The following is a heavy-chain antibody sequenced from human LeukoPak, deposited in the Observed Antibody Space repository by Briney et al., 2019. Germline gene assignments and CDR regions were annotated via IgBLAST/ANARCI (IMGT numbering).Heavy chain of an antibody. V-gene: IGHV4-4*07. CDR3: ARVSGLGIYYYMDV. CDR1: GGSISSYY. J-gene: IGHJ6*03. D-gene: IGHD3-10*01. Sequence: SETLSLTCTVSGGSISSYYWSWIRQPAGKGLEWIGRIYTGGSTNYNPSLKSRVTMSVDTSKNQFSLKLSSVTAADTAVYYCARVSGLGIYYYMDVWGKGTTVTISS. CDR2: IYTGGST.